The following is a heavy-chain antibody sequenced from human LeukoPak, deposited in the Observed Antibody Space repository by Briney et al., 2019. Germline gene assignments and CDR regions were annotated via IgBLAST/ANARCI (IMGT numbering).Heavy chain of an antibody. CDR1: GFTFSSYS. CDR3: ASDPALDSI. CDR2: ISSSSSTI. Sequence: HPGGSLRLSCAASGFTFSSYSMTWVRQAPGKGLEWVSYISSSSSTIYYADSVKGRFTVSRDNAKNSLYLQMNSLRAEDTAVYYCASDPALDSIWGQGTLVTVSS. J-gene: IGHJ4*02. D-gene: IGHD2/OR15-2a*01. V-gene: IGHV3-48*01.